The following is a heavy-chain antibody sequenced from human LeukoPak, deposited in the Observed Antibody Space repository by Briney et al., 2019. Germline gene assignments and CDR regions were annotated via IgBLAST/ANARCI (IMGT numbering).Heavy chain of an antibody. CDR3: ARAYSIWPHFYY. D-gene: IGHD6-13*01. CDR1: GGSISSYY. CDR2: IFYSGTT. J-gene: IGHJ4*02. V-gene: IGHV4-59*01. Sequence: SETLSLTCADSGGSISSYYGSWIRQPPGQGLEWIGYIFYSGTTNYNPSLKSRVTISVDTSKNQFALKVSSVTAADTAVYYCARAYSIWPHFYYWGQGTLVTVSP.